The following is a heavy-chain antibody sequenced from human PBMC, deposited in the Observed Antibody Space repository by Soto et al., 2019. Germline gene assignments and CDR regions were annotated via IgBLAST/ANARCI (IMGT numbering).Heavy chain of an antibody. J-gene: IGHJ4*02. V-gene: IGHV1-18*01. CDR2: INGYNGKT. Sequence: QVQLVQSGAEVKKPGASVKVSCKASGYTFTTYGISWVRQAPGQGLEWMGWINGYNGKTNYAQKRQGRVTMTTDTSTSTAYMELRSLRADDTAVYYCARDPVAGIFFDYWGQGTLVTVSS. D-gene: IGHD6-19*01. CDR3: ARDPVAGIFFDY. CDR1: GYTFTTYG.